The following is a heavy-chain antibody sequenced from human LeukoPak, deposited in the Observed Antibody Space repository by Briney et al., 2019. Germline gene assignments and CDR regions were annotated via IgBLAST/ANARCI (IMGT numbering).Heavy chain of an antibody. J-gene: IGHJ4*02. CDR2: ISGSGGST. D-gene: IGHD3-3*01. CDR3: ARDGFLEWSDEDY. V-gene: IGHV3-23*01. Sequence: GGSLRLSCAASGFTFSSYAMSWVRQAPGEGLEWVSAISGSGGSTYYADSVKGRFTISRDNSKNTLYLQMNSLRAEDTAVYYCARDGFLEWSDEDYWGQGTLVTVSS. CDR1: GFTFSSYA.